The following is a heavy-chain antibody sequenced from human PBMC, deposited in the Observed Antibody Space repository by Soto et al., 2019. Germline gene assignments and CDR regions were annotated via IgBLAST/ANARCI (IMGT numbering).Heavy chain of an antibody. D-gene: IGHD3-3*01. V-gene: IGHV1-24*01. CDR1: GYTLTELS. Sequence: ASVKVSCKVSGYTLTELSMHWVRQAPGKGLEWMGGFDPEDGETIYAQKFQGRVTMTEDTSTDTAYMELSSLRSEDTAVYYCATGSPRGRFLEWLLYPPIRYYYYGMDVWGQGTTVTAP. CDR2: FDPEDGET. CDR3: ATGSPRGRFLEWLLYPPIRYYYYGMDV. J-gene: IGHJ6*02.